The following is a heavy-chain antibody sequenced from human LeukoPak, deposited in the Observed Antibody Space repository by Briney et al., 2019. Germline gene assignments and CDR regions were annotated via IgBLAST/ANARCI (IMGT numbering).Heavy chain of an antibody. Sequence: SETLSLTCAVSGGSISSSNWWSWVRQPPGKGLEWIGSIYSSGSTYYNPSLKSRVTISVDTSKNQFSLKLSSVTAADTAVYYCARHYGPWGQGTLVTVSS. V-gene: IGHV4-39*01. CDR1: GGSISSSNW. J-gene: IGHJ5*02. CDR2: IYSSGST. CDR3: ARHYGP. D-gene: IGHD4-17*01.